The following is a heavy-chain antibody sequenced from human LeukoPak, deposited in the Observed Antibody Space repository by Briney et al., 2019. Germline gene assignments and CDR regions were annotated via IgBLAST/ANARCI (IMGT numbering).Heavy chain of an antibody. CDR1: GFSFSGHW. V-gene: IGHV3-74*01. CDR2: ISPTGSTT. CDR3: ARGPNSNWSGLDF. J-gene: IGHJ4*02. D-gene: IGHD6-6*01. Sequence: GGSLRLSCTAAGFSFSGHWMHWARHLPGKGLVWVSRISPTGSTTSYADSVKGRFTVSRDNAKNTLYLQVNNLRAEDTAVYYCARGPNSNWSGLDFWGQGTLLTVSS.